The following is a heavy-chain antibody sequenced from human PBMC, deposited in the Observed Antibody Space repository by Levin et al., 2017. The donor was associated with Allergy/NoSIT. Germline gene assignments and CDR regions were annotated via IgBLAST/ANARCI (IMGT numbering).Heavy chain of an antibody. D-gene: IGHD1-1*01. J-gene: IGHJ6*03. CDR1: GYSFTSYW. CDR3: ARRGTRDYYYYMDV. V-gene: IGHV5-51*01. Sequence: PWASVKVSCQGSGYSFTSYWIGWVRQMPGKGLEWMGIIYPGDSDTRYSPSFQGQVTISADKSISTAYLQWRSLKASDTAIYYCARRGTRDYYYYMDVWGKGTTVTVSS. CDR2: IYPGDSDT.